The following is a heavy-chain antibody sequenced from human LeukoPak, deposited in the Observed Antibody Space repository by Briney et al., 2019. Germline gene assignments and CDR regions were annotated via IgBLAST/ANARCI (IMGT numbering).Heavy chain of an antibody. J-gene: IGHJ4*02. V-gene: IGHV1-3*01. CDR3: ARDSGVLLWFGELPDDY. CDR2: INAGNGNT. CDR1: GYTFTSYA. D-gene: IGHD3-10*01. Sequence: ASVKVSCKASGYTFTSYAMHWVRQAPGQRLEWMGWINAGNGNTKYSQKFQGRVTITRDTSASTAYMELSSLRSGDTAVYYCARDSGVLLWFGELPDDYWGQGTLVTVSS.